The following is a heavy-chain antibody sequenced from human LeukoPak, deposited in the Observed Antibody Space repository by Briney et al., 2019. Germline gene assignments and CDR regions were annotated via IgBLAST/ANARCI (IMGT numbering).Heavy chain of an antibody. CDR1: GFTFSSYS. CDR2: ISSSSSTI. Sequence: GGSLRLSFAASGFTFSSYSMNWVRQAPGKGLEWVSYISSSSSTIYYADSVKGRFTISRDNAKNSLYLQMNSLRAEDTAVYYCARESSSWYADYWGQGTLVTVSS. CDR3: ARESSSWYADY. J-gene: IGHJ4*02. D-gene: IGHD6-13*01. V-gene: IGHV3-48*04.